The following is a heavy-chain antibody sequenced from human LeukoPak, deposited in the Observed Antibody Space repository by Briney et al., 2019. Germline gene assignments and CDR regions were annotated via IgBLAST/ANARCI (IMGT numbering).Heavy chain of an antibody. J-gene: IGHJ4*02. Sequence: PSETLSLTCAVSSGSISSSNWWSWVRQPPGKGLEWIGEIYHSGSTNYNPSLKSRVTISVDKSKNQFSLKLSSVTAADTAVYYCARVEYYYDSSGYHSKFDYWGQGTLVTVSS. CDR1: SGSISSSNW. CDR3: ARVEYYYDSSGYHSKFDY. CDR2: IYHSGST. V-gene: IGHV4-4*02. D-gene: IGHD3-22*01.